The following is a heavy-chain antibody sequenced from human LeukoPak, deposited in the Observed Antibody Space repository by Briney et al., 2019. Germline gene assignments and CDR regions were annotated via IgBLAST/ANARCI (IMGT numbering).Heavy chain of an antibody. J-gene: IGHJ2*01. CDR3: ARGYGSGSWRYFDL. V-gene: IGHV4-34*01. CDR2: INHSGST. D-gene: IGHD3-10*01. Sequence: PSETLSLTCAVYGGSFSGYYWSWIRQPPGKGLEWIGEINHSGSTNYNPSLKSRVTISVDTSKNQFSLKLSSVTAADTAVYYCARGYGSGSWRYFDLWGRGTLVTVSS. CDR1: GGSFSGYY.